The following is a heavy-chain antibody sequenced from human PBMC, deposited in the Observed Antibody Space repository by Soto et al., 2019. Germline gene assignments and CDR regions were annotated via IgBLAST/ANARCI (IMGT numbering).Heavy chain of an antibody. V-gene: IGHV3-30*18. J-gene: IGHJ6*02. Sequence: GESLKISCAASGFTFSSYGMHWVRQAPGKGLEWVAVISYDGSNKYYADSVKGRFTISRDNSKNTLYLQMNILRAGDTAVYYCAKDRGSRPISPYYYDGMDVWGQGTTVTVSS. CDR1: GFTFSSYG. CDR2: ISYDGSNK. D-gene: IGHD3-10*01. CDR3: AKDRGSRPISPYYYDGMDV.